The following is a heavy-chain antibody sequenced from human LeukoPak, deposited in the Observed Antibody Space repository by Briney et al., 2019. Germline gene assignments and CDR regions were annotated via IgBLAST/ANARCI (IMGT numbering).Heavy chain of an antibody. CDR1: GYTFTGYY. CDR2: INPNSGGT. CDR3: ARAVVITMVRGAHFDY. J-gene: IGHJ4*02. Sequence: ASVKVSCKASGYTFTGYYMHWVRQAPGQGLEWMGWINPNSGGTNYAQKFQGRVTMTRDTSISTAYMELSRLRSDDTAVYYCARAVVITMVRGAHFDYWGQGTLVNVSS. D-gene: IGHD3-10*01. V-gene: IGHV1-2*02.